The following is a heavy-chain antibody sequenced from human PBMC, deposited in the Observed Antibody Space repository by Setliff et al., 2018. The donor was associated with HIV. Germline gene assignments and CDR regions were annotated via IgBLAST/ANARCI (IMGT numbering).Heavy chain of an antibody. Sequence: GGSLRLSCAASGFTFSSYGMHWVRQTPGKGLEWLSYIFSGSDTADYADSVRGRFTISRDNAKNSLYLQMNSLRAEDTALYYCVTVGDYDSSGYYRYWGQGTLVTVSS. J-gene: IGHJ4*02. D-gene: IGHD3-22*01. V-gene: IGHV3-48*01. CDR1: GFTFSSYG. CDR3: VTVGDYDSSGYYRY. CDR2: IFSGSDTA.